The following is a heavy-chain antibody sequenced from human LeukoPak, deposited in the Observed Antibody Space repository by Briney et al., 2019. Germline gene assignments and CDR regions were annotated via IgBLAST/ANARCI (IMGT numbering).Heavy chain of an antibody. V-gene: IGHV3-30-3*01. CDR3: ARGGIPDFDY. Sequence: GGSLRLSCAASGCTFSSYAMHWVRQAPGKGLEWVAVISYDGSNKYYADSVKGRFTISRDNSKNTLYLQMNSLRAEDTAVYYCARGGIPDFDYWGQGTPVTVSS. D-gene: IGHD2-15*01. J-gene: IGHJ4*02. CDR2: ISYDGSNK. CDR1: GCTFSSYA.